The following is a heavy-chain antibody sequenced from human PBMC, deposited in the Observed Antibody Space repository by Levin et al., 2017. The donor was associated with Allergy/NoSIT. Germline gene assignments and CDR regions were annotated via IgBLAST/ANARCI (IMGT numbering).Heavy chain of an antibody. Sequence: GGSLRLSCAASGFTVSSNYMSWVRQAPGKGLEWVSVIYSGGSTYYADSVKGRFTISRDNSKNTLYLQMNSLRAEDTAVYYCASATTGDHGYFDYWGQGTLVTVSS. J-gene: IGHJ4*02. D-gene: IGHD7-27*01. CDR3: ASATTGDHGYFDY. V-gene: IGHV3-66*01. CDR1: GFTVSSNY. CDR2: IYSGGST.